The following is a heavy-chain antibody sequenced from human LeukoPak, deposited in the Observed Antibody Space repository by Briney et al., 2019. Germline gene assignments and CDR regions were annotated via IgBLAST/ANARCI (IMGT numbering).Heavy chain of an antibody. V-gene: IGHV3-23*01. CDR2: ISGSGGST. J-gene: IGHJ4*02. Sequence: PGGSLRLSCAASGFTFSSYAMSWVRQAPGKGLEWVSAISGSGGSTYYADSVKGRFTISRDNPKNTLYLQMNSLRAEDTAVYYCAKGRIWSGYSFDYWGQGTLVTVSS. D-gene: IGHD3-3*01. CDR3: AKGRIWSGYSFDY. CDR1: GFTFSSYA.